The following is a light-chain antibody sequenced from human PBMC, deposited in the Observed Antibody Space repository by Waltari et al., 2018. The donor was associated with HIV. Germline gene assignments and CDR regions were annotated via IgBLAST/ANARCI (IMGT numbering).Light chain of an antibody. CDR1: QSGSSN. CDR3: QQYNNWQYT. V-gene: IGKV3-15*01. CDR2: GTS. Sequence: EIVMTQSPATLSVSPGARATLSCRARQSGSSNLAWYQQKPGQAPRLLIYGTSTRATGIPARFSGSGSGTEFTLTISSLQSEDFAVYYCQQYNNWQYTFGQGTKLEIK. J-gene: IGKJ2*01.